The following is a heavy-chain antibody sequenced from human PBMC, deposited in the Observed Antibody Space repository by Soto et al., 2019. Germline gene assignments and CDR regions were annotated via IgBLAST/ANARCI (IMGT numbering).Heavy chain of an antibody. CDR1: GYTFTEHG. J-gene: IGHJ4*02. CDR3: AKDRPLLTQQIVDVY. CDR2: ISAFTDYT. V-gene: IGHV1-18*04. Sequence: QIQLVQSGGEVKKPGASVKVSCKASGYTFTEHGISWVRQAPGQGLEWVGWISAFTDYTDYAQKFRGRVTLTTDKSTSTAYMELRSLTSDDTAVYYCAKDRPLLTQQIVDVYWGQGTLVTVSS. D-gene: IGHD3-16*02.